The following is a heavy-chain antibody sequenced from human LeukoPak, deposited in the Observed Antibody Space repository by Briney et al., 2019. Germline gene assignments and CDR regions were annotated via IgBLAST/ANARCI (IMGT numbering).Heavy chain of an antibody. Sequence: PSETLSLTCTVSGGSISSYYWSWIRQPPGKGLEWIGYIYYSGSTNYNPSLKSRVTISVDTSKNQFSLKLSSVTAADTAVYYCAGDSRWRSDTGDAFDIWGQGTMVTVSS. J-gene: IGHJ3*02. CDR2: IYYSGST. D-gene: IGHD1-14*01. CDR1: GGSISSYY. CDR3: AGDSRWRSDTGDAFDI. V-gene: IGHV4-59*01.